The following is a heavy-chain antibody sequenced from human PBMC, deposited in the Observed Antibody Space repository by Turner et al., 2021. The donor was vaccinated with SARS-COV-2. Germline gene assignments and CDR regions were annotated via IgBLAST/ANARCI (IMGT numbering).Heavy chain of an antibody. Sequence: EVPLVVTGGGLIQPWGSLRLSCAASGFTVSSNYMSWVRQAPGKGLEWVSVIYSGGSTFYADSVKGRFTISRDNSKNTLYLQMNSMRAEDTAVYYCARDLAYYGMDVWGQGTTVTVSS. V-gene: IGHV3-53*02. CDR3: ARDLAYYGMDV. CDR1: GFTVSSNY. D-gene: IGHD2-15*01. CDR2: IYSGGST. J-gene: IGHJ6*02.